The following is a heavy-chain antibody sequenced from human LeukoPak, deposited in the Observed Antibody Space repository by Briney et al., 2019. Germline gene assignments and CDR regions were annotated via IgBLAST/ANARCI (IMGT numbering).Heavy chain of an antibody. CDR2: ISGSGGST. V-gene: IGHV3-23*01. D-gene: IGHD3-22*01. CDR3: AKDGLRYYYDSSGYLHEYYFDY. Sequence: PGGSLRLSSAASGFTFSSYAMSWVRQAPGKGLEWVSAISGSGGSTYYADSVKGRFTISRDNSKNTLYLQMNSLRAEDTAVYYCAKDGLRYYYDSSGYLHEYYFDYWSQGTLVTVSS. J-gene: IGHJ4*02. CDR1: GFTFSSYA.